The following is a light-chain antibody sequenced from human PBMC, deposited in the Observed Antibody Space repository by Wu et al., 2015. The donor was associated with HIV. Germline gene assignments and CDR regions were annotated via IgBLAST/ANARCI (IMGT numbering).Light chain of an antibody. Sequence: VSPGERSHPLRLGSSQSISSDLAWYQQKPGQAPRLLVYGPSTRATGVPARFTGSGSGTDFTLTITSLQSEDFAVYFCQQYNYWPSFGGGTKVEL. CDR3: QQYNYWPS. V-gene: IGKV3-15*01. CDR1: QSISSD. J-gene: IGKJ4*01. CDR2: GPS.